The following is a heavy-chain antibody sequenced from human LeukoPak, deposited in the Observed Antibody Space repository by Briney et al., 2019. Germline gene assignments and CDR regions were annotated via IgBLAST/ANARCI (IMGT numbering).Heavy chain of an antibody. CDR2: ISAYNGNT. D-gene: IGHD1-26*01. J-gene: IGHJ4*02. CDR3: ARDATRSGHWELLGY. V-gene: IGHV1-18*04. Sequence: ASVKVSCKASGYTFTGYYMHWVRQAPGQGLEWMGWISAYNGNTNSAQKLQGRVTMTTDTSTSTAYMELRSLTSDDTAVYYCARDATRSGHWELLGYWGQGTLVTVSS. CDR1: GYTFTGYY.